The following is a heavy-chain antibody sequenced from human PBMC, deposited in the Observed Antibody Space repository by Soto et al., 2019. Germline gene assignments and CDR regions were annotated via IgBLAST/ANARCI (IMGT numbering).Heavy chain of an antibody. V-gene: IGHV3-48*03. J-gene: IGHJ2*01. CDR2: ISSGGGSK. D-gene: IGHD4-17*01. Sequence: GGSLRLSWVVSGFTFSNYEMTWVRQAPGKGPQWVSYISSGGGSKYFAAPVKGRVSISRDNAKNSLFLDMNNLRGEDTALYYCARLRLAAPTGWYSDLWGRGTLVTVSS. CDR3: ARLRLAAPTGWYSDL. CDR1: GFTFSNYE.